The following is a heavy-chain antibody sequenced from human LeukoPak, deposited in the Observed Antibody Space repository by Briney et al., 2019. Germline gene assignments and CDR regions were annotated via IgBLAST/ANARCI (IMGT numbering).Heavy chain of an antibody. CDR2: ISSGGSTI. Sequence: AGGSLRLSCAASGFTFSIFEMNCVRPAPGKGREWGSYISSGGSTIYYADSGKGRFTISSDNAKNSMYLQMNSLRAEDTAVYYCARESLEDCVWGSYRSFDYWGQGTLVTVSS. J-gene: IGHJ4*02. V-gene: IGHV3-48*03. D-gene: IGHD3-16*02. CDR3: ARESLEDCVWGSYRSFDY. CDR1: GFTFSIFE.